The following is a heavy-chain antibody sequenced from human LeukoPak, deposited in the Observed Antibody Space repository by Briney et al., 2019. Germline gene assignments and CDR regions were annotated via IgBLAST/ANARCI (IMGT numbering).Heavy chain of an antibody. Sequence: GASVKVSCKASGYTFTSYYMHWVRQAPGQGLEWMGIINPSGGSTSYAQKFQGRVTMTRDTSTSTVYMELSSLRSEDMAVYYCASTRDSSGYYYPYYFDYWGQGTLVTVSS. CDR2: INPSGGST. CDR3: ASTRDSSGYYYPYYFDY. D-gene: IGHD3-22*01. J-gene: IGHJ4*02. CDR1: GYTFTSYY. V-gene: IGHV1-46*01.